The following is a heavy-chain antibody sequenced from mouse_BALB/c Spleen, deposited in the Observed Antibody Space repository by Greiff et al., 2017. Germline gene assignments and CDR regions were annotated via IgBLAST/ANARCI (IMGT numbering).Heavy chain of an antibody. V-gene: IGHV1S81*02. D-gene: IGHD3-3*01. Sequence: QVQLQQSGAELVKPGASVKLSCKASGYTFTSYYMYWVKQRPGHGLEWIGEINPSNGGTNFNEKFKSKATLTVDKSSSTAYMQLSSLTSEDSAVYYCTRGDYFDVWGAGTTVTVSS. J-gene: IGHJ1*01. CDR2: INPSNGGT. CDR1: GYTFTSYY. CDR3: TRGDYFDV.